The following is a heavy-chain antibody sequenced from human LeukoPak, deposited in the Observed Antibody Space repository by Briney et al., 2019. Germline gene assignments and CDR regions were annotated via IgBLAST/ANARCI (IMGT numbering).Heavy chain of an antibody. CDR3: ARARVNAGYYYYYMDV. Sequence: ASVKVSCKASGGTFSSYAISWVRQAPGQGLEWMGGIIPIFGTANYAQKFQGRVTITADESTSTAYMELSSLRSEDTAVYYCARARVNAGYYYYYMDVWGKGTTVTVSS. V-gene: IGHV1-69*13. J-gene: IGHJ6*03. CDR2: IIPIFGTA. CDR1: GGTFSSYA. D-gene: IGHD5-18*01.